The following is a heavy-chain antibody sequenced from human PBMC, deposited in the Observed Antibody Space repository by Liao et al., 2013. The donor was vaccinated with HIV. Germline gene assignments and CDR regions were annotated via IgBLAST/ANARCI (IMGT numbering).Heavy chain of an antibody. D-gene: IGHD3-10*01. Sequence: PPGKGLEWIGEINHSGSTNYNPSLKSRVTISVDTSKNQFSLKLSSVTAADTAVYYCARGGRFGLGRSDAFDIWGQGTMVTVSS. CDR3: ARGGRFGLGRSDAFDI. J-gene: IGHJ3*02. V-gene: IGHV4-34*01. CDR2: INHSGST.